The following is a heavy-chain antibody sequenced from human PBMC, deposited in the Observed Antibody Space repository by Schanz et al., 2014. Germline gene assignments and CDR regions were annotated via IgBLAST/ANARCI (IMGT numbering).Heavy chain of an antibody. CDR2: IIPILGIA. J-gene: IGHJ6*03. CDR3: AGTYCSSTSCYTGYYYMDV. V-gene: IGHV1-69*04. CDR1: GYTFTSYG. D-gene: IGHD2-2*02. Sequence: QVQLVQSGAEVKKPGASVKVSCKASGYTFTSYGISWVRQAPGQGLEWMGRIIPILGIANYAQKFQDRVTITADKSTSTAYVELTSLRSEDTDVYYCAGTYCSSTSCYTGYYYMDVWGKGTTVTVAS.